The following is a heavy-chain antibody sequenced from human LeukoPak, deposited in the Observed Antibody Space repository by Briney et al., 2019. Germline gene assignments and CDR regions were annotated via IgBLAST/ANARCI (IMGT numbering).Heavy chain of an antibody. CDR1: GFTFSDYY. CDR2: ISSSGSTI. CDR3: ARDVYSSSWYGTLGFDY. J-gene: IGHJ4*02. Sequence: GGSLRLSCAASGFTFSDYYMSWIRQAPGKGLEWVSYISSSGSTIYYADSVKGRFTISRDNAKNSLYLQMNSLRAEDTAVYYCARDVYSSSWYGTLGFDYWGQGTLVTVSS. D-gene: IGHD6-13*01. V-gene: IGHV3-11*04.